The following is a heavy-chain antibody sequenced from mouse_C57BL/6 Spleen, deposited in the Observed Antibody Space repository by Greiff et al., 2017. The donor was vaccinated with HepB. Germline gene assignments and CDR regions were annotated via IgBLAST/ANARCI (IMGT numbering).Heavy chain of an antibody. D-gene: IGHD1-1*01. V-gene: IGHV14-3*01. CDR3: AISYYYCSSRGDYDV. CDR1: GFNIKNTY. CDR2: IDPANGNT. Sequence: VQLQQSVAELVRPGASVKLSCTASGFNIKNTYMHWVKQRPEQGLEWIGRIDPANGNTNYAPKFQGKATITADTSSNTACLQLSSLTSEDTAIYYCAISYYYCSSRGDYDVWGTGTTVTVSS. J-gene: IGHJ1*03.